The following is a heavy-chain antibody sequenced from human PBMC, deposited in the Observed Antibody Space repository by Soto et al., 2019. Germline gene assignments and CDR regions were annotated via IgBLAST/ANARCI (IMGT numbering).Heavy chain of an antibody. CDR3: ARRNALPLHEGYFDV. J-gene: IGHJ2*01. V-gene: IGHV2-5*02. CDR1: GFSLTDRGHNMGLG. CDR2: IYWDDDT. Sequence: QITLTESGLTLLKPTQTLTLTCSYSGFSLTDRGHNMGLGVGWVRQSPGKPPEYLAVIYWDDDTRYRSSLKKRLSITKDDSKQEVVLTMTDMDPVDGGTYFCARRNALPLHEGYFDVWGRGALVTVSP. D-gene: IGHD2-21*02.